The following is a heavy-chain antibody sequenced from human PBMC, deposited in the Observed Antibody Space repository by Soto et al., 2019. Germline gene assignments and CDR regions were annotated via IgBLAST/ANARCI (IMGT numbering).Heavy chain of an antibody. D-gene: IGHD3-10*01. CDR1: GFTFSSYE. Sequence: PGGSLRLSCAASGFTFSSYEMNWVRQAPGKGLEWVSYISSSGSTIYYADSVKGRLTISRDNAKNSLYLQMNSLRAEDTAVYYCARAIQPRYYGSENEPGYYYYYGMDVWGQGTTVTVSS. CDR2: ISSSGSTI. V-gene: IGHV3-48*03. J-gene: IGHJ6*02. CDR3: ARAIQPRYYGSENEPGYYYYYGMDV.